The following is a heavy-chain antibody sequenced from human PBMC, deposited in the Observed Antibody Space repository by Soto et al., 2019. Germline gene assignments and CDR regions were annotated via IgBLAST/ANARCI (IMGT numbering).Heavy chain of an antibody. CDR1: GYSISSGYY. J-gene: IGHJ5*02. CDR3: ARVGPWVPYYYDSSPYTFENWFDP. D-gene: IGHD3-22*01. CDR2: ICHGGST. V-gene: IGHV4-38-2*01. Sequence: SETLSLTCGVSGYSISSGYYWGCLRQPPGKGLEWIGSICHGGSTYYNPSLNSRVTLSIDMTNNHVSLIMNSVTAADTAVYYCARVGPWVPYYYDSSPYTFENWFDPWGQGTLVSVSS.